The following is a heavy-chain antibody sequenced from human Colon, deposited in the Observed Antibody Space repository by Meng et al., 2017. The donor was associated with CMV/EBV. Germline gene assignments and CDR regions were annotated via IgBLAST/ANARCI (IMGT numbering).Heavy chain of an antibody. CDR2: ISGAGTAT. V-gene: IGHV3-23*01. CDR1: GFNFRSSA. J-gene: IGHJ4*02. D-gene: IGHD3-10*01. Sequence: GESLKISCEVSGFNFRSSAMSWVRQAPGKGLEWVSSISGAGTATFYADSVKGRFTISSDTPKNTLFLQRNSLRAEDTAVYYCARGVTAVGQRHYFDHWGQGTQVTVSS. CDR3: ARGVTAVGQRHYFDH.